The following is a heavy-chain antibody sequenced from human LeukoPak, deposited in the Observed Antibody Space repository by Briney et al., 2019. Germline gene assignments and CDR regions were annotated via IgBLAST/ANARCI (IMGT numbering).Heavy chain of an antibody. CDR1: GFTFSSYW. CDR3: VKGSTAMVTYYFDY. J-gene: IGHJ4*02. V-gene: IGHV3-23*01. D-gene: IGHD5-18*01. CDR2: ISGSGGTT. Sequence: HPGGSLRLSCAASGFTFSSYWMSWVRQAPGKGLEWVSGISGSGGTTYYADSAKGRFTITRDNSRNTLYLRRSSLRVEDTAIYYCVKGSTAMVTYYFDYWGQGTLVTVSS.